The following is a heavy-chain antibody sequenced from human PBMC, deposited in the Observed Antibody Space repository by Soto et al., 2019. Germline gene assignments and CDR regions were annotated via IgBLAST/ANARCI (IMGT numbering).Heavy chain of an antibody. CDR1: GGTFSSYT. CDR3: ARDVLFSRFDP. J-gene: IGHJ5*02. V-gene: IGHV1-69*08. CDR2: IIPILGIA. Sequence: QVQLVQSGAEVKKPGSSVKVSCKASGGTFSSYTISWVRQAPGQGLEWMGRIIPILGIANYAQKFQGRVTITADKATSTAYMELSSLRSEDTAVYYCARDVLFSRFDPWGQGTLVTVSS. D-gene: IGHD3-10*02.